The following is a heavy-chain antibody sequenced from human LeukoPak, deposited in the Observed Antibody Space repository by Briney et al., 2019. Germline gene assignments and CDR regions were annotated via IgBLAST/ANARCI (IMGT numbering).Heavy chain of an antibody. J-gene: IGHJ4*02. CDR1: GFTFSSYG. D-gene: IGHD3-22*01. CDR3: ARDLYYDSSGYYYVD. CDR2: IWYDGSNK. V-gene: IGHV3-33*01. Sequence: GRSLRLSCAASGFTFSSYGMHWVRQAPGKGLEWVAVIWYDGSNKYYADSVKGRFTISRDNSKNTLYLQMNSLRAEDTAVYYCARDLYYDSSGYYYVDWGQGTLVTVSS.